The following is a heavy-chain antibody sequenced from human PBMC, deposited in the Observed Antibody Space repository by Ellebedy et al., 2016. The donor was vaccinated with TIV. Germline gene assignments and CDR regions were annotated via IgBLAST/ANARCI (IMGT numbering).Heavy chain of an antibody. J-gene: IGHJ4*02. Sequence: SGPTLVKPTETLTLTCTVSGFSLTNLIMGVSWFRQPPGKALEWLAHIFPNDKESYTTSLKRRLTISKDTAKSQVVLTLSNMDPVDAAKYYCARTLRYCGGDCSFLFDFWGQGTLVTVSS. V-gene: IGHV2-26*01. CDR1: GFSLTNLIMG. CDR2: IFPNDKE. CDR3: ARTLRYCGGDCSFLFDF. D-gene: IGHD2-21*02.